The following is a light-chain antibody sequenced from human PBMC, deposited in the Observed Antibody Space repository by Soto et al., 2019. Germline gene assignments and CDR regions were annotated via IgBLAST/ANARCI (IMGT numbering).Light chain of an antibody. Sequence: EIVLTQSPGTLSLSPGERATLSCRASQSVTNHLARYQQKPGQAPRLLIYDATYRATGILARFSGSGSGTDFTLSISSLEPKDFADYYCQHRSNWPLTFGGGTKVEIK. CDR2: DAT. CDR1: QSVTNH. J-gene: IGKJ4*01. V-gene: IGKV3-11*01. CDR3: QHRSNWPLT.